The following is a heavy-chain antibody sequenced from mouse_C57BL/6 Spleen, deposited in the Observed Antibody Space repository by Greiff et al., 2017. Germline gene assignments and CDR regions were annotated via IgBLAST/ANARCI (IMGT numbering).Heavy chain of an antibody. J-gene: IGHJ2*01. CDR1: GYTFTDYE. D-gene: IGHD1-1*01. V-gene: IGHV1-15*01. CDR3: TRSYHYYGSSYNY. Sequence: VQLQESGAELVRPGASVTLSCKASGYTFTDYEMHWVKQTPVHGLEWIGAIDPETGGTAYNQKFKGKAILTADKSSSTAYMELRSLTSEDSAVYYCTRSYHYYGSSYNYWGQGTTLTVSS. CDR2: IDPETGGT.